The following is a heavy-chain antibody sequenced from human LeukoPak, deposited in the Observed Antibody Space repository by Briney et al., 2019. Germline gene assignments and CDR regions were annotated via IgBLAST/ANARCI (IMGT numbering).Heavy chain of an antibody. V-gene: IGHV3-53*01. CDR2: IYSGGST. Sequence: GGSLRLSCAASGFTVSSNYMSWVRQAPGKGLEWVSVIYSGGSTYYADSVKGRFTISRDNAQNSLSLQMNSLRDEDTAVYYCATSGSYRFDYWGQGTLVTVSS. J-gene: IGHJ4*02. CDR3: ATSGSYRFDY. D-gene: IGHD1-26*01. CDR1: GFTVSSNY.